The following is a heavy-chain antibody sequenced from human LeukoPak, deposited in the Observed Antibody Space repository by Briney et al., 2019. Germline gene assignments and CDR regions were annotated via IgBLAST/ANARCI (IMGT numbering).Heavy chain of an antibody. Sequence: SETLSLTCTVSGGSISSYYWSWIRQPPGKGLEWIGYIHYSGSTNYNPSLKSRVTISVDTSKNQFSLKLSSVTAADTAVYYCARRRGSGMDVWGQGTTVTVSS. J-gene: IGHJ6*02. D-gene: IGHD3-10*01. CDR3: ARRRGSGMDV. V-gene: IGHV4-59*08. CDR1: GGSISSYY. CDR2: IHYSGST.